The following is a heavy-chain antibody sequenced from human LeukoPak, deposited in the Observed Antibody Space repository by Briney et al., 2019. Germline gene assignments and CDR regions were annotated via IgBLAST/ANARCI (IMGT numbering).Heavy chain of an antibody. D-gene: IGHD6-19*01. CDR3: AKDIMARIAVAGTFPDY. J-gene: IGHJ4*02. CDR2: ISWNSGSI. Sequence: PGGSLRLSCAASGFTFDDYAMHWVRQAPGKGLEWVSGISWNSGSIGYADSVKGRFTISRDNAKNSLYLQMNSLRAEDTALYYCAKDIMARIAVAGTFPDYWGQGTLVTVSS. V-gene: IGHV3-9*01. CDR1: GFTFDDYA.